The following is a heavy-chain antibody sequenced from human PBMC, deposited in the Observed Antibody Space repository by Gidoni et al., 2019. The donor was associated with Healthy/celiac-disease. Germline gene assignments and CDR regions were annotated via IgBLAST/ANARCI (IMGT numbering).Heavy chain of an antibody. CDR3: ARDPSIGPYTLPDY. D-gene: IGHD1-1*01. CDR1: ADTCTGYY. Sequence: QVQLVQAGAEVKKPGASVKVSCKASADTCTGYYLHWVRQAPGQGLEWMGWIHPDSGGTNYAQKFQGRVTMTRDTSISTAYMELSRLRSDDTAVYYCARDPSIGPYTLPDYWGQGTLVTVSS. CDR2: IHPDSGGT. V-gene: IGHV1-2*02. J-gene: IGHJ4*02.